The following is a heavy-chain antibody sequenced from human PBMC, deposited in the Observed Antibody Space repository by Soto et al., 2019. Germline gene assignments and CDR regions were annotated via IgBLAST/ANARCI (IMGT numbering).Heavy chain of an antibody. D-gene: IGHD5-12*01. V-gene: IGHV3-48*02. CDR3: TRDSGSGYSMDV. Sequence: GGSLRLSCAASGFRFSGYSLNWVRQAPGKGLEWISYLSFGNHRTLYANCARGRFTVSRDDAKQLLYLQMNGLRDEDTAVYYCTRDSGSGYSMDVWGQGTTVTVSS. CDR2: LSFGNHRT. J-gene: IGHJ6*02. CDR1: GFRFSGYS.